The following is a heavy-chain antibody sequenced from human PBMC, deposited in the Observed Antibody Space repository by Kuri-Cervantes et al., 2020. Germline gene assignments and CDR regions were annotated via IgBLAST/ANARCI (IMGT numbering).Heavy chain of an antibody. D-gene: IGHD3-16*01. J-gene: IGHJ4*02. CDR3: AASGGRVLDY. CDR1: GGSISSYY. V-gene: IGHV4-59*01. Sequence: SETLSLTCTVSGGSISSYYWSWIRQPPGKGLEWIGHIYYSGSTNYNPSLKSRATISVDTSKNQFSLKLSSVTAADTAVYYCAASGGRVLDYWGQGTLVTVSS. CDR2: IYYSGST.